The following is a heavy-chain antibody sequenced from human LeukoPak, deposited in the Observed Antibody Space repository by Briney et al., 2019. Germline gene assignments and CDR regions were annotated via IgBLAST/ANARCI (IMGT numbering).Heavy chain of an antibody. D-gene: IGHD3-9*01. CDR2: ISWNSGSI. Sequence: GGSLRLSCAASGFTFDDYAMHWVRRAPGKGLEWVSGISWNSGSIGYADSVKGRFTISRDNAKNSLYLQMNSMRAEDTALYYCAKDMSYDILTGPGPMDYWGQGTLVTVSS. CDR3: AKDMSYDILTGPGPMDY. J-gene: IGHJ4*02. CDR1: GFTFDDYA. V-gene: IGHV3-9*01.